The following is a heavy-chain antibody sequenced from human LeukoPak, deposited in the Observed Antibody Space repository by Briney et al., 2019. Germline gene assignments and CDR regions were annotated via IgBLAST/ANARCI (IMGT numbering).Heavy chain of an antibody. V-gene: IGHV3-21*01. D-gene: IGHD5-12*01. CDR3: ARGHIVATIRIWFDP. CDR1: GFTFSSYS. CDR2: ISSSSSYI. J-gene: IGHJ5*02. Sequence: GGSLKLSCAASGFTFSSYSMNWVRQAPGKGLEWVSSISSSSSYIYYTDSVKGRFTISRDNAKNSLYLQMNSLRAEDTAVYYCARGHIVATIRIWFDPWGQGTLVTVSS.